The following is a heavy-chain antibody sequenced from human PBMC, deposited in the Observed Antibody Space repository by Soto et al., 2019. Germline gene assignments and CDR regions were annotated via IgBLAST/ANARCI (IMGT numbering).Heavy chain of an antibody. D-gene: IGHD1-26*01. CDR3: ARDLRIVGRLGY. V-gene: IGHV1-18*01. Sequence: ASVKVSCKASGYTFTSYGISWVRQAPGQGLEWMGWISAYNGNTSYAQKLQGRVTMTTDTSTSTAYMELRSLRSDDTAVYYCARDLRIVGRLGYWGQGTLVTVSS. J-gene: IGHJ4*02. CDR2: ISAYNGNT. CDR1: GYTFTSYG.